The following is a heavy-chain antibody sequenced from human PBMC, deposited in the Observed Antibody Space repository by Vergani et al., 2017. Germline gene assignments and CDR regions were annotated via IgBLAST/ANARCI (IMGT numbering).Heavy chain of an antibody. V-gene: IGHV3-53*01. CDR1: GFTVSSNY. CDR3: ARGAKDIVVVVAATWYYYYYMDV. CDR2: IYSGGST. J-gene: IGHJ6*03. Sequence: EVQLVESGGGLIQPGGSLRLSCAASGFTVSSNYMSWVRQAPGKGLEWVSVIYSGGSTYYADSVKGRFTISRDNSKNTLYLQMNSLRAEDTAVYYCARGAKDIVVVVAATWYYYYYMDVWGKGTTVTVSS. D-gene: IGHD2-15*01.